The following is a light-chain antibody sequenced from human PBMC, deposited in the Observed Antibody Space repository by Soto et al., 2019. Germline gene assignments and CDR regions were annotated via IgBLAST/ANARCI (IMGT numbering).Light chain of an antibody. CDR2: NNN. CDR1: SSNIGTNT. CDR3: AAWDDSLNGVL. J-gene: IGLJ2*01. Sequence: QSVLTQPPSASGTPGRRVTISCSGSSSNIGTNTVNWYQELPGTAPKLLIYNNNQRPSGVPDRFSGSKSGTSASLAISGLQSEDEADYYCAAWDDSLNGVLFGGGTKLTVL. V-gene: IGLV1-44*01.